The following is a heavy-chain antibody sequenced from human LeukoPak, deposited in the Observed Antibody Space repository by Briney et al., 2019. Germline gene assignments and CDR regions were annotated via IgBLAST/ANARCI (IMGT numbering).Heavy chain of an antibody. CDR3: ARDITYSSSVGGAFDI. J-gene: IGHJ3*02. V-gene: IGHV3-30-3*01. CDR1: GFTFSSYA. D-gene: IGHD6-13*01. CDR2: ISYDGSNK. Sequence: GGSLRLSCAASGFTFSSYAMHWVRQAPGKGLEWVAVISYDGSNKYYADSVKGRFTISRDNSKNTLYLQMNSLRAEDTAVYYCARDITYSSSVGGAFDIWGQGTMVTVSS.